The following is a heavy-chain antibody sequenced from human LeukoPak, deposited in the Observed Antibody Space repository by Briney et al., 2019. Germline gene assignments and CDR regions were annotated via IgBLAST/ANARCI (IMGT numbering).Heavy chain of an antibody. D-gene: IGHD3-16*01. CDR3: ARVRGSGYSYWFDP. V-gene: IGHV3-7*01. J-gene: IGHJ5*02. Sequence: GGSLRLSCAVSGFTFSSYWMSWVRQAPGKGLEWVANIKQDGSEKYYVDSVKGRFTIPRDNAKNSLYLQMNSLRAEDTAVYYCARVRGSGYSYWFDPWGQGTLVTVSS. CDR1: GFTFSSYW. CDR2: IKQDGSEK.